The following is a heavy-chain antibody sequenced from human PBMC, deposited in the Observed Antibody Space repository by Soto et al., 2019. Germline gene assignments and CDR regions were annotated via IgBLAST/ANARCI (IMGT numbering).Heavy chain of an antibody. CDR3: ARDVVVVAVELEYYFDY. J-gene: IGHJ4*02. CDR1: RFTFSSFS. CDR2: ISSSSSYI. V-gene: IGHV3-21*01. Sequence: SLRLSCASSRFTFSSFSMNCVRQAPGKGLEWVSSISSSSSYIYYADSVKGRFTISRDNAKNSLYLQMNSLRAEDTAVYYCARDVVVVAVELEYYFDYWGQGTLVTVSS. D-gene: IGHD2-15*01.